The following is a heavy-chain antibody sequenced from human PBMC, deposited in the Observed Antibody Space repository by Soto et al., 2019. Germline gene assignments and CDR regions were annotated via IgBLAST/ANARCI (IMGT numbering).Heavy chain of an antibody. CDR3: ARGSYYDSSGYYWGFDY. D-gene: IGHD3-22*01. CDR2: IIPIFATA. Sequence: SVKVSCKASGGTFSSYAINWVRQAPGQGLEWLGKIIPIFATASYAQNSQGRVTLTADESTSTAYIELSRLRSEDTAVYYCARGSYYDSSGYYWGFDYWGQGTLVTVSS. J-gene: IGHJ4*01. CDR1: GGTFSSYA. V-gene: IGHV1-69*13.